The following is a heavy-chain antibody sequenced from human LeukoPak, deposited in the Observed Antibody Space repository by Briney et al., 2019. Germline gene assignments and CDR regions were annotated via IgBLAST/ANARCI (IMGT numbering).Heavy chain of an antibody. CDR2: IIPIFGTA. V-gene: IGHV1-69*06. Sequence: GASVKVSCKASGGTFSSYAISWVRQAPGQGLEWMGGIIPIFGTANYAQKFQGRVTMTEDTSTDTAYMELSSLRSEDTAVYYCATDRYYDSSGFANWGQGTLVTVSS. CDR3: ATDRYYDSSGFAN. D-gene: IGHD3-22*01. CDR1: GGTFSSYA. J-gene: IGHJ4*02.